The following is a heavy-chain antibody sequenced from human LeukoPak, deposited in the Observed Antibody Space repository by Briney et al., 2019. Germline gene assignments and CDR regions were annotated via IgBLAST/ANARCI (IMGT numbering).Heavy chain of an antibody. CDR1: GGSISSGGYY. CDR3: ARVPRSYYYYYYMDV. Sequence: ASETLSLTCTVSGGSISSGGYYWSWIRQPPGKGLEWIGYIYHSGSTYYNPSLKSRVTISVDRSKNQFSLKLSSVTAADTAVYYCARVPRSYYYYYYMDVWGKGTTVTVSS. CDR2: IYHSGST. V-gene: IGHV4-30-2*01. J-gene: IGHJ6*03.